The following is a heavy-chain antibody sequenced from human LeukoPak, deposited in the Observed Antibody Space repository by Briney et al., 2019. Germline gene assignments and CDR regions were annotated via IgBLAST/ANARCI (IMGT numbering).Heavy chain of an antibody. J-gene: IGHJ4*02. CDR1: GFTFSSYW. Sequence: GGSLRLSCAASGFTFSSYWMSWVRQAPGKGLEWVANIKQDGSEKYYVDSVKGRFTISRDNAKNSLYLQMNSLRAEDTALYYCARDDLGGAFDYWGQGTLVTVSS. V-gene: IGHV3-7*03. CDR2: IKQDGSEK. D-gene: IGHD1-26*01. CDR3: ARDDLGGAFDY.